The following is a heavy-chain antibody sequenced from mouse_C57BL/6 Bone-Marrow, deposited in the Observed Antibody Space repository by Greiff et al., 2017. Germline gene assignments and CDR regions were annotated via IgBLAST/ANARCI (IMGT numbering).Heavy chain of an antibody. D-gene: IGHD2-5*01. J-gene: IGHJ4*01. Sequence: VQLKQSGPVLVKPGPSVKISCKASGFTFTDYYMHWVKQSHGKSLEWIGLVYPYNGGTSYNQKFKGKATLSVDTSSSPAYMELNSLTSEDSAVYYCANSNYYAMDYWGQGTSVTVYS. CDR1: GFTFTDYY. CDR3: ANSNYYAMDY. CDR2: VYPYNGGT. V-gene: IGHV1-36*01.